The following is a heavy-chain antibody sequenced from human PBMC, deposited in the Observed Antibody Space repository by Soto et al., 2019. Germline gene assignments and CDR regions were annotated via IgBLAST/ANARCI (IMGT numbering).Heavy chain of an antibody. D-gene: IGHD3-10*02. CDR1: GFTFSSYG. J-gene: IGHJ6*02. CDR2: ISYDGSNK. V-gene: IGHV3-30*18. CDR3: AKSVRAYSRSGMDV. Sequence: GGSLRLSCAASGFTFSSYGMHWVRRAPGKGLEWVAVISYDGSNKYYADSVKGRFTISRDNSKNTLYLQMNSLRAEDTAVYYCAKSVRAYSRSGMDVWGQGTTVTVSS.